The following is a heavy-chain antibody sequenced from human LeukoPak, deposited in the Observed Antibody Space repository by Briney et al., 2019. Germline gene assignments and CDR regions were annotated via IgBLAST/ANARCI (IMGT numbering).Heavy chain of an antibody. D-gene: IGHD3-22*01. V-gene: IGHV3-23*01. CDR1: GFTFSSYA. CDR2: ISGSGGST. CDR3: ASLGYYDGSGYYPDAFDI. Sequence: GGSLRLSCAASGFTFSSYAMSWVRQAPGKGLEWVSAISGSGGSTYYADSVKGRFTISRDNSKNTLYLQMNSLRAEDTAVYYCASLGYYDGSGYYPDAFDIWGQGTMVTVSS. J-gene: IGHJ3*02.